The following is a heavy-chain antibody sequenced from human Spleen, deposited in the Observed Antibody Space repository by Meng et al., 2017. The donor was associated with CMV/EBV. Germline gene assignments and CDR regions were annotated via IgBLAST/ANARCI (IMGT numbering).Heavy chain of an antibody. CDR3: AIVTIVGQNEIQVDY. J-gene: IGHJ4*02. V-gene: IGHV3-21*01. D-gene: IGHD3-10*01. CDR2: ITGSSSYI. CDR1: GFTFSDYT. Sequence: GESLKISCAASGFTFSDYTMNWVRQGPGQGLEWVASITGSSSYIYYADSVKGRFTVSRDNAKKSLHLQMNSLRGEDTGVYYCAIVTIVGQNEIQVDYWGQGTLVTVSS.